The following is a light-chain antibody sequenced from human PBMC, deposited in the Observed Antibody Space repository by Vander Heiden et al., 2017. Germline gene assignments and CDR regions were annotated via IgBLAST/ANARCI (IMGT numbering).Light chain of an antibody. CDR3: QVWDSSPDHRGV. CDR1: NLGGKS. V-gene: IGLV3-21*02. J-gene: IGLJ2*01. CDR2: DDS. Sequence: SSVLTQPPPGPVAPGPPARIPSGGHNLGGKSLHWYQQRPGQATVLVVYDDSDRPSGIAERFSGSNSGSTATLTISRVEAGDEADYYCQVWDSSPDHRGVFGGGTKLTVL.